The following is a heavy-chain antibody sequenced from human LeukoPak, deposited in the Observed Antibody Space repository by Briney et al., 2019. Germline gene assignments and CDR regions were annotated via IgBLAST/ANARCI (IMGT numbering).Heavy chain of an antibody. CDR3: ARVDSERRKIDY. Sequence: KASETLSLTCAVSGGSISSSNWWSWVRQPPGKGLEWIGEIYHSGSTNYNPSLKSRVTISVDTSKNQFSLKLSSVTAADTAVYYCARVDSERRKIDYWGQGTLVTVSS. J-gene: IGHJ4*02. CDR1: GGSISSSNW. D-gene: IGHD5-18*01. V-gene: IGHV4-4*02. CDR2: IYHSGST.